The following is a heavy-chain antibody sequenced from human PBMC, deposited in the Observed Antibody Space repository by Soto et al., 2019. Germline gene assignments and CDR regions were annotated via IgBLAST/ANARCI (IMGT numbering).Heavy chain of an antibody. CDR2: FYHSGST. D-gene: IGHD4-17*01. CDR1: GVSISSTDYS. J-gene: IGHJ4*02. V-gene: IGHV4-30-2*01. CDR3: ATLDDYGGFVH. Sequence: QLQLQESGSGLVKPSQTLSLTCAVSGVSISSTDYSWSWIRQPPGKGLEWIGYFYHSGSTYDNPSLNSRVTISIDRSKNQFSLHLASVTAADTAVYYCATLDDYGGFVHWGQGARVTVSS.